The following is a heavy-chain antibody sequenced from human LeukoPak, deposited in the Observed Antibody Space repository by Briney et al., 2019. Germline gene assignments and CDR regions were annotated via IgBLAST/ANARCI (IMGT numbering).Heavy chain of an antibody. Sequence: GGSLRLSCAASGFTFSRYWMHWVPQAPGKALVWVSRINSDGSSTSYADSVRGRFTISRDNAKNTLYLQMNSLRAEDTAVYYCARELVGAGAGFDYWGQGTLVTVSS. J-gene: IGHJ4*02. CDR3: ARELVGAGAGFDY. D-gene: IGHD6-19*01. CDR1: GFTFSRYW. CDR2: INSDGSST. V-gene: IGHV3-74*01.